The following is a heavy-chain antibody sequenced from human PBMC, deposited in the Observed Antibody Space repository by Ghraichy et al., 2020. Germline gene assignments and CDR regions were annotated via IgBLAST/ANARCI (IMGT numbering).Heavy chain of an antibody. CDR2: TYYRSKWSN. J-gene: IGHJ4*02. Sequence: SQTLSLTCAISGDSVSSNSAAWNWIRQSPSRGLEWLGRTYYRSKWSNDYAVSVKSRITITPDTSKNQFSLQLNSVTPEDTAVYYCARGHPRDVYSINFFDYWGQGTLVTVSS. CDR3: ARGHPRDVYSINFFDY. V-gene: IGHV6-1*01. D-gene: IGHD5-24*01. CDR1: GDSVSSNSAA.